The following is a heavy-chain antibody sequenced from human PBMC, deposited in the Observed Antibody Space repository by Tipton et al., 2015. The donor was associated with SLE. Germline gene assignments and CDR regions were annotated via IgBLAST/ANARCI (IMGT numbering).Heavy chain of an antibody. D-gene: IGHD1-26*01. J-gene: IGHJ6*02. V-gene: IGHV3-74*01. CDR2: INSDGSST. Sequence: SLRLSCAASGFTFSGYWIHWVRQAPGKGLVWVSRINSDGSSTDYEDSVKGRFTISRDNAKKTVYLQMNSLRAEDTGVYYCARDDGVSYSMSYYYYAMDVWDQGTTVTVSS. CDR1: GFTFSGYW. CDR3: ARDDGVSYSMSYYYYAMDV.